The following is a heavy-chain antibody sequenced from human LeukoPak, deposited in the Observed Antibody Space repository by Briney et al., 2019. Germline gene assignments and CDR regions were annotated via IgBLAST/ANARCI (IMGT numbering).Heavy chain of an antibody. CDR2: ITPTGNTF. CDR1: GFTFTTYS. J-gene: IGHJ4*02. D-gene: IGHD3-3*01. CDR3: ARSFTSYEPLCAY. Sequence: PGGSLRLSCEGSGFTFTTYSLTWVRQVPGKGLEWISYITPTGNTFYYADSVKGRFTISRDNAKNSLFLQMNSLRVEDTAVYYCARSFTSYEPLCAYWGQGTQVTVSS. V-gene: IGHV3-48*01.